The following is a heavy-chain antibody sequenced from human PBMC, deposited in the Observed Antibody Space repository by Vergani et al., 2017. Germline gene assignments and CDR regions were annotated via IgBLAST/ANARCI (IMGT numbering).Heavy chain of an antibody. CDR3: ARHTTYTDS. J-gene: IGHJ4*02. CDR1: EYSFANYW. V-gene: IGHV5-51*01. Sequence: EVELVQSGPEMRKPGESLKISCKGSEYSFANYWMAWVRKMPGKGLEWMGIIYPADSDTRYSPSFQGQVTISADKSISTAFLQWDSLKASDTALYYCARHTTYTDSWGQGTLVTVSS. D-gene: IGHD1-1*01. CDR2: IYPADSDT.